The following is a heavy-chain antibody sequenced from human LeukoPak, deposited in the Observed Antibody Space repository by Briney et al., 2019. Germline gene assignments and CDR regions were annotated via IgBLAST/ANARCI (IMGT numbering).Heavy chain of an antibody. Sequence: PSETLSLTCTVSGGSISSYYWSWIRQPPGKGLEWIGYIYYSGSTNYNPSLKSRVTISVDTSKNQFSLKLSSVTAADTAVYYCARARAAPGWFDPWGQGTPVTVSS. CDR1: GGSISSYY. D-gene: IGHD6-13*01. CDR3: ARARAAPGWFDP. J-gene: IGHJ5*02. CDR2: IYYSGST. V-gene: IGHV4-59*01.